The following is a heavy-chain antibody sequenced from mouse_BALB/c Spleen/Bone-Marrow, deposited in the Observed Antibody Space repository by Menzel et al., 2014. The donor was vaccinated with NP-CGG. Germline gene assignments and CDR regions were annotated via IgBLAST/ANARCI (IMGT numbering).Heavy chain of an antibody. J-gene: IGHJ4*01. V-gene: IGHV1-5*01. D-gene: IGHD2-1*01. CDR2: IYPGNSDT. CDR1: GYTFTSYW. CDR3: TVPYGNYVGYYAMDY. Sequence: VQLQQSGTVLARPGASVKMSCKASGYTFTSYWMHWVKQRPGQGLEWIGAIYPGNSDTGYNQKFKGKAKLTAVTSTSTAYMELSSLTNEDSAVYYCTVPYGNYVGYYAMDYWGQGTSVTVSS.